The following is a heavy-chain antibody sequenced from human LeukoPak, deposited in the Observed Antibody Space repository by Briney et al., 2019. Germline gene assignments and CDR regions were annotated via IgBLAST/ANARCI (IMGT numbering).Heavy chain of an antibody. CDR3: ARGGIAVAGTVY. V-gene: IGHV3-21*01. CDR1: GFTSSSYS. Sequence: VGSLRLSCAASGFTSSSYSMYVGRQAPGEGLEWVSSISSSSSYIYYADSVKGRFTISRDNAKNSLYLQMNSLRAEDTAVYYCARGGIAVAGTVYWGQGTLVTVSS. D-gene: IGHD6-19*01. CDR2: ISSSSSYI. J-gene: IGHJ4*02.